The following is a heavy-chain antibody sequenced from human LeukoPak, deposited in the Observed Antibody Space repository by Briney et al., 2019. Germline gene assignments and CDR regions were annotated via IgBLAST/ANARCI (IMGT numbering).Heavy chain of an antibody. CDR3: ARGSSIAVAVDY. V-gene: IGHV4-59*01. D-gene: IGHD6-19*01. CDR1: GGSISSYY. Sequence: SETLSLTCTVSGGSISSYYWSWIRQPPGKGLEWIGYIYYSGSTNYNPSLKSLVTISVDTSKNQFSLKLSSVTAADTAVYYCARGSSIAVAVDYWGQGTLVTVSS. J-gene: IGHJ4*02. CDR2: IYYSGST.